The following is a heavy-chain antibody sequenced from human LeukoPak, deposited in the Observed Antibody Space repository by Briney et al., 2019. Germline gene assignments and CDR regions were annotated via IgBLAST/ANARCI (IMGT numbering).Heavy chain of an antibody. V-gene: IGHV4-59*12. CDR1: GGSIRSSY. D-gene: IGHD3-9*01. Sequence: KASETLSLTCTVSGGSIRSSYWSWIRQPPGKGLEWIGCMFYSGTTNYNPSLKSRVTISVDTSKNQFSLKLSSVTAADTAVYYCARGPLLTGYQDWGQGTLVTVSS. CDR3: ARGPLLTGYQD. J-gene: IGHJ4*02. CDR2: MFYSGTT.